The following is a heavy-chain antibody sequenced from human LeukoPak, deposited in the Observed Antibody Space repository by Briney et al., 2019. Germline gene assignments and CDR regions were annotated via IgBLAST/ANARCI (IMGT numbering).Heavy chain of an antibody. CDR3: AREDCSSTSCYIGRDEGGLYFDY. CDR2: IYYSGST. Sequence: SETLSLTCTVSGGSISSGDYYWSWIRQPPGKGLEWIGYIYYSGSTYYNPSLKSRVTISVYTSKNQFPLKLSSVTAADTAVYYCAREDCSSTSCYIGRDEGGLYFDYWGQGTLVTVSS. D-gene: IGHD2-2*02. V-gene: IGHV4-30-4*08. CDR1: GGSISSGDYY. J-gene: IGHJ4*02.